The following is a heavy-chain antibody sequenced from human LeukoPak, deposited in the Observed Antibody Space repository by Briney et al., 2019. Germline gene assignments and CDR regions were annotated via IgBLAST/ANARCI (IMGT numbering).Heavy chain of an antibody. J-gene: IGHJ6*02. D-gene: IGHD6-19*01. V-gene: IGHV3-49*04. Sequence: PGGSLRLSCTASGFTFGDYAMSWVRQAPGKGLEWVGFIRSKAYGGTSEYAASVKGRFTISRDDSKSIAYLQMNSRKTEDTAVYYCTSLQGPNAVAGAFDDYYGMDVWGQGTTVTVSS. CDR3: TSLQGPNAVAGAFDDYYGMDV. CDR2: IRSKAYGGTS. CDR1: GFTFGDYA.